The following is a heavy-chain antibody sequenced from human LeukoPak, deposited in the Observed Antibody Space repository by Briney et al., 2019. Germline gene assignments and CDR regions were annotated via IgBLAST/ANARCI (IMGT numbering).Heavy chain of an antibody. CDR2: IYYSGST. Sequence: PSETLSLTCTVSGGPISSYYWSWIRQPPGKGLEWIGYIYYSGSTNYNPSLKSRVTISVDTSKNQFSLKLSSVTAADTAVYYCGRGVWGFGELDYYYYYYMDVWGKGTTVTVSS. CDR1: GGPISSYY. CDR3: GRGVWGFGELDYYYYYYMDV. V-gene: IGHV4-59*01. D-gene: IGHD3-10*01. J-gene: IGHJ6*03.